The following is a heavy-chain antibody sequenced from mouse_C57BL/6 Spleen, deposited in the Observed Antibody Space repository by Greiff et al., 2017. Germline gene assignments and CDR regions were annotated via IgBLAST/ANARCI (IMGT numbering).Heavy chain of an antibody. CDR3: AGDQPTYYGYPYDY. D-gene: IGHD2-2*01. V-gene: IGHV3-6*01. CDR1: GYSITSGYY. CDR2: ISYDGSN. Sequence: DVKLVESGPGLVKPSQSLSLTCSVTGYSITSGYYWNWIRQFPGNKLEWMGYISYDGSNNYNPSLKNRISITRDTSKNQFFLKLNSVTTEDTATYYCAGDQPTYYGYPYDYWGQGTSVTVSS. J-gene: IGHJ4*01.